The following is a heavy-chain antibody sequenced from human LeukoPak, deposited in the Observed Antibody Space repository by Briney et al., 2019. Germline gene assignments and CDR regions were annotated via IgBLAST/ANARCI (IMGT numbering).Heavy chain of an antibody. D-gene: IGHD2-2*01. V-gene: IGHV4-34*01. Sequence: SDTLSLTCAVYGGSFSGYYWSWLRQPPGKGLEWIGEINHSGSTNYNPSLKSRVTISVDTSKNQFSLKLSSVTAAETAVYYCARASTPRRYCSSTSCYSEYFQHWGQGTLVTVSS. CDR3: ARASTPRRYCSSTSCYSEYFQH. J-gene: IGHJ1*01. CDR1: GGSFSGYY. CDR2: INHSGST.